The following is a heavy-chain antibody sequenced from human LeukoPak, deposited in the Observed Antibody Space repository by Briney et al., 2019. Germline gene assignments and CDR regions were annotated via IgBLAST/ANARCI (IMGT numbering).Heavy chain of an antibody. D-gene: IGHD2-2*01. J-gene: IGHJ3*02. V-gene: IGHV3-21*01. CDR1: GFTFSSYS. CDR2: ISSSSSYI. CDR3: ASWGVPAAPQDDAFDI. Sequence: GGSLRLSCAASGFTFSSYSMNWVRQAPGKGLEWVSSISSSSSYIYYADSVKGRFTISRDNAKNSLYLQMNSLRPEDTAVYYCASWGVPAAPQDDAFDIWGQGTMVTVSS.